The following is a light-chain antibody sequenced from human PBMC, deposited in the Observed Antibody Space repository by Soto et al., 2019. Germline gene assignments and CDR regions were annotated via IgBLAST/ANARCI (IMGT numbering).Light chain of an antibody. V-gene: IGKV1-33*01. CDR1: QDIHTY. Sequence: DIEMTQSPSSLSASVGDRVTIACQASQDIHTYVNWYQKQTGKAPKVLIYDASNLVSGVAFRFRVSGSRTGYTFPISSLQPEDSATYFCEQFDRPPWTFGRGTKVDIK. CDR2: DAS. CDR3: EQFDRPPWT. J-gene: IGKJ1*01.